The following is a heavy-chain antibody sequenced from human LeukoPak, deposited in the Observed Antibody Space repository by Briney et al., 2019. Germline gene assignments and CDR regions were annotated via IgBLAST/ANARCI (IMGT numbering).Heavy chain of an antibody. Sequence: PGGSLRLSCAASGFTFSSYWMHWVRQAPGKGLVWVSRINSDGSSTSYADSVKGRFTISRDNAKNSLYLQMNSLRAEDTAVYYCVRDSFLMITFGGLGYWGQGTLVTVSS. V-gene: IGHV3-74*01. CDR3: VRDSFLMITFGGLGY. J-gene: IGHJ4*02. D-gene: IGHD3-16*01. CDR1: GFTFSSYW. CDR2: INSDGSST.